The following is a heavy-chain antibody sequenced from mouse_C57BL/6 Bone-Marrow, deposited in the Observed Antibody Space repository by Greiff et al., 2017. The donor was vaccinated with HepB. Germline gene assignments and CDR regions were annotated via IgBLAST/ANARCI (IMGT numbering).Heavy chain of an antibody. V-gene: IGHV1-9*01. CDR2: ILPGSGST. Sequence: QVQLKESGAELMKPGASVKLSCKATGYTFTGYWIEGVKQRPGHGLEWIGEILPGSGSTNYNEKFKGKATFTADTSSNTAYMQLSSLTTEDSAIYYCARPLLYYGSSYWYFDVWGTGTTVTVSS. CDR1: GYTFTGYW. D-gene: IGHD1-1*01. J-gene: IGHJ1*03. CDR3: ARPLLYYGSSYWYFDV.